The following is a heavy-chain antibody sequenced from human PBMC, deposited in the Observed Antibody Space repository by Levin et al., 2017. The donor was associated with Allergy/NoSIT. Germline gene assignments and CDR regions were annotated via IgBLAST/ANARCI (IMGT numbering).Heavy chain of an antibody. V-gene: IGHV3-7*01. CDR3: ATSPHRDSRADY. Sequence: GESLKISCAASGFTFNNYWMSWVRQAPGKGLEWVANIKHDGCEKYYVDSVTGRFTISRDRAKNALYLQMNSLRAEDTAAYYCATSPHRDSRADYWGQGTLVTVSS. J-gene: IGHJ4*02. D-gene: IGHD6-13*01. CDR1: GFTFNNYW. CDR2: IKHDGCEK.